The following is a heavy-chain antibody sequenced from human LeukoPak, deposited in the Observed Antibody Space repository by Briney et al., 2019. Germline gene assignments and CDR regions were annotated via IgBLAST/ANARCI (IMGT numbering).Heavy chain of an antibody. V-gene: IGHV1-2*04. J-gene: IGHJ4*02. CDR1: GYTFTGCY. D-gene: IGHD3-10*01. CDR3: ARAGPGPLWFGDHYYFDY. CDR2: INPNSGGT. Sequence: ASVKVSCKASGYTFTGCYMHWVRQAPGQGLEWMGWINPNSGGTNYAQKFQGWVTMTRDTSISTAYMELSRLRSDDTAVYYCARAGPGPLWFGDHYYFDYWGQGTLVTVSS.